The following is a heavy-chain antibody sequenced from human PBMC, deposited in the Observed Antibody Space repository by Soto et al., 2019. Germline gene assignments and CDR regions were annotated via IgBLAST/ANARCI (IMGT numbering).Heavy chain of an antibody. CDR3: ARGGHIAVVTASFDY. V-gene: IGHV1-3*01. D-gene: IGHD2-21*02. Sequence: ASVKVSCKASGYTFTSYAMHWVRQAPGQRLEWMGWINAGNGNTKYSQKFQGRVTVTRDTSTSTVFMELSSLRSDDTAVYYCARGGHIAVVTASFDYWGQGTLVTVSS. CDR2: INAGNGNT. J-gene: IGHJ4*02. CDR1: GYTFTSYA.